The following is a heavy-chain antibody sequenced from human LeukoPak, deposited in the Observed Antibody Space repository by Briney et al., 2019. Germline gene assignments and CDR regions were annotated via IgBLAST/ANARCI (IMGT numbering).Heavy chain of an antibody. J-gene: IGHJ6*02. CDR1: GYTFTSYG. Sequence: ASVKVSCKASGYTFTSYGISWVRQAPGQGLEWMGWISAYNGNTNYAQKLQGRVTMTTGTSTSTAYMELRSLRSDDTAVYYCARVSVIAAAIDYYYGMDVWGQGTTVTVSS. CDR3: ARVSVIAAAIDYYYGMDV. V-gene: IGHV1-18*01. D-gene: IGHD6-13*01. CDR2: ISAYNGNT.